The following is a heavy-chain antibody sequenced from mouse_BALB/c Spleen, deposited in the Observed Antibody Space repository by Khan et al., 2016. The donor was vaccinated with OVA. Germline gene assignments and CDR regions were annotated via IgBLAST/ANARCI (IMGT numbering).Heavy chain of an antibody. CDR2: IYPNNGGT. CDR3: ARSGYGSFAY. J-gene: IGHJ3*01. CDR1: GYTFTDYN. V-gene: IGHV1S29*02. Sequence: VQLKQSGPELVKPGASVKISCKASGYTFTDYNMDWVKQTHGKSLERVGYIYPNNGGTGYNQKFKTKATLTVDKSSSAAYMELRSLTSEDSAVYYCARSGYGSFAYWGQGTLVTVSA. D-gene: IGHD1-2*01.